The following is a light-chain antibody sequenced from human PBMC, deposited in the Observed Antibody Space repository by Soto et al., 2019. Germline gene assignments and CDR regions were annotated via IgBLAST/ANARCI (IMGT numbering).Light chain of an antibody. V-gene: IGKV1-5*03. CDR2: EAS. J-gene: IGKJ2*01. Sequence: DIQMTQSPSTPSASVGDRVTITCRASQSISSWLAWDQQKPRKAPKLLFYEASSLESGDQSRFSGSGSGTEFTLTISSLQTDDFATYYCQQYNSYPYPFGQGTKLEIK. CDR1: QSISSW. CDR3: QQYNSYPYP.